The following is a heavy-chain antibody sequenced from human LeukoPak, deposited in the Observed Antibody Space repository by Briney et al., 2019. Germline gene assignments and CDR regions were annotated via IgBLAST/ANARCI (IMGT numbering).Heavy chain of an antibody. V-gene: IGHV4-34*01. J-gene: IGHJ4*02. Sequence: SETLSLTCAVYGGSFSGYYWSWIRQPPGKGLEWIGEINHSGSTNYNPSLKSRVTISADTSKNQFSLKLSSVTAADTAVYYCARGVWIAAAGTNFDYWGQGTLVTVSS. CDR1: GGSFSGYY. CDR3: ARGVWIAAAGTNFDY. CDR2: INHSGST. D-gene: IGHD6-13*01.